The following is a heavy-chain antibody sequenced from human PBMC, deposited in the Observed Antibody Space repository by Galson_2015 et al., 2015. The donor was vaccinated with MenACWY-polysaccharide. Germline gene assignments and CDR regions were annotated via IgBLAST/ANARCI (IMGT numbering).Heavy chain of an antibody. CDR1: GASISRSDW. J-gene: IGHJ4*02. CDR2: ISHRGTT. V-gene: IGHV4-4*02. Sequence: ATLSLTCAVSGASISRSDWWTWVRQPPGKGLEWIGEISHRGTTIYNPSLKSRVTISVDKSKNQFSLKLNSVTAADTAVYYCARKFDYWGQGSLVTVPS. CDR3: ARKFDY.